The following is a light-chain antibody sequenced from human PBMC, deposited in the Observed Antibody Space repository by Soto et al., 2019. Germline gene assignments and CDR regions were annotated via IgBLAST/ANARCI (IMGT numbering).Light chain of an antibody. CDR1: QSISSW. CDR2: DAY. CDR3: QQYNSYGT. Sequence: DSQMTQSPSTLSASVGDRVTITCRASQSISSWLAWYQQKPGKAPKLLIYDAYSLESGVPSRFSGSGFETEFALASRRQEPDDFATYFCQQYNSYGTFGQGTKVEI. J-gene: IGKJ1*01. V-gene: IGKV1-5*01.